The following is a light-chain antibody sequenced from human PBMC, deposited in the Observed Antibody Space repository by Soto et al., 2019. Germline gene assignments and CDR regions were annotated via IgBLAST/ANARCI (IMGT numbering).Light chain of an antibody. CDR2: AAS. Sequence: AIQMTQSPSSLSASVGDRVTITCRASQAIGNELGWYQQKPGKAPKLLIFAASTLQSEVPSRFSGSGSGTDFTLTISSLHPEDFATYYCLQDYNYPYTFGQGTKLEIK. CDR1: QAIGNE. V-gene: IGKV1-6*01. CDR3: LQDYNYPYT. J-gene: IGKJ2*01.